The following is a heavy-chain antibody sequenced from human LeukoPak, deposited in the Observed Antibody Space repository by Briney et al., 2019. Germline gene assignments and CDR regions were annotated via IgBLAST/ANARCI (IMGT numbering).Heavy chain of an antibody. Sequence: SETLTLTCAVYGGSFSGYYWNWIRQPPGKGLEWIGEINHSGSTNYNPSLKSRVNILVDTSKNQFSLKVSSVTAADTAVYYCARGPAGVVTPLDYWGQGTLVTVSS. D-gene: IGHD3-3*01. V-gene: IGHV4-34*01. CDR3: ARGPAGVVTPLDY. CDR1: GGSFSGYY. CDR2: INHSGST. J-gene: IGHJ4*02.